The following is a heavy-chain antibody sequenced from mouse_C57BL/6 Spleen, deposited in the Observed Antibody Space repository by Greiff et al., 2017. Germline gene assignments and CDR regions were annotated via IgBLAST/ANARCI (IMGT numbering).Heavy chain of an antibody. Sequence: EVKLMESGAELVKPGASVKLSCTASGFNIKDYYMHWVKQRTEQGLEWIGRIDPEDGETKYAPKFQGTATITADTSSTTAYLQLSSLTSEDTAVYYCACLTTVVGQGLDYWGQGTTLTVSS. CDR3: ACLTTVVGQGLDY. V-gene: IGHV14-2*01. J-gene: IGHJ2*01. CDR2: IDPEDGET. CDR1: GFNIKDYY. D-gene: IGHD1-1*01.